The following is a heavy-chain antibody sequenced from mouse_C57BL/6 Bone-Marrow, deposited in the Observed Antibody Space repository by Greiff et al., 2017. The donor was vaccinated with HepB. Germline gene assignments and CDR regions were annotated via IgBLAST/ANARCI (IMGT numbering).Heavy chain of an antibody. CDR1: GFTFSDYY. CDR2: INYDGSST. Sequence: EVKVVESEGGLVQPGSSMKLSCTASGFTFSDYYMAWVRQVPEKGLEWVANINYDGSSTYYLDSLKSRFIISRDNAKNILYLQMSSLKSEDTATYYCAREEYYGSSWGFADWGQGTLVTVSA. J-gene: IGHJ3*01. V-gene: IGHV5-16*01. CDR3: AREEYYGSSWGFAD. D-gene: IGHD1-1*01.